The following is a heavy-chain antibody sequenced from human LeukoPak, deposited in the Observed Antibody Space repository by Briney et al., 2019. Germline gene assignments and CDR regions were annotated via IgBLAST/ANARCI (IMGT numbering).Heavy chain of an antibody. J-gene: IGHJ6*03. CDR2: IYYSGST. V-gene: IGHV4-61*01. CDR3: AREDYYYMDV. Sequence: PSETLSLTCTVSGGSISSGSYYWNWIRQPPGKGLEWIGYIYYSGSTNYNPSLKSRVTISVDTSKNQFSLKLSSVTAADTAVYYCAREDYYYMDVWGKGTTVTVSS. CDR1: GGSISSGSYY.